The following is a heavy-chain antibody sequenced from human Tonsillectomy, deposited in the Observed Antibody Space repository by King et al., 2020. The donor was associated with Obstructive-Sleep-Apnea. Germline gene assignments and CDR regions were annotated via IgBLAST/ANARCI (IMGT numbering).Heavy chain of an antibody. Sequence: VQLQESGPGLVKPSQTLSLTCSVSGGSISSGGYNWNWVRQHPGKGLEWIGYIYYSGSTYYNPSLKSRVTISVDTSKNQFSLKLSSVTAADTAVYYCARGTTMGSDYWGQGTLVTVSS. D-gene: IGHD5-18*01. CDR2: IYYSGST. CDR1: GGSISSGGYN. V-gene: IGHV4-31*03. J-gene: IGHJ4*02. CDR3: ARGTTMGSDY.